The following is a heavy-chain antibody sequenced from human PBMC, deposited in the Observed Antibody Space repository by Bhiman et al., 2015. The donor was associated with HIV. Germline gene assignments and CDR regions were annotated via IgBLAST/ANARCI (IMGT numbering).Heavy chain of an antibody. CDR2: ISSSSSYI. Sequence: EVQLVESGGGLVKPGGSLRLSCAASGFTFSIYTMNWVRQAPGKGLEWVSSISSSSSYIYYADSVKGRFTISRDNAKNSLYLQMNSLRTEDTGLYYCVKDGLDFGDYGEDYFQHWGQGTLVTVSS. J-gene: IGHJ1*01. CDR1: GFTFSIYT. D-gene: IGHD4-17*01. CDR3: VKDGLDFGDYGEDYFQH. V-gene: IGHV3-21*04.